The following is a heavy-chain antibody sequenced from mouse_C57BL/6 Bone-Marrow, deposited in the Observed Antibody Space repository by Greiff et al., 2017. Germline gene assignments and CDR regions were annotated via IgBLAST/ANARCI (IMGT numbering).Heavy chain of an antibody. V-gene: IGHV1-64*01. CDR2: IHPNSGST. Sequence: VQLQQPGAELVKPGASVKLSCKASGYTFTSYWMHWVKQRPGQGLEWIGMIHPNSGSTNYNEKFKSKATLTVDKSSSTAYMQLSSLTSEDSAVYDGARDYGRSYWYFDVWGTGTTVTVSS. D-gene: IGHD1-1*01. CDR3: ARDYGRSYWYFDV. J-gene: IGHJ1*03. CDR1: GYTFTSYW.